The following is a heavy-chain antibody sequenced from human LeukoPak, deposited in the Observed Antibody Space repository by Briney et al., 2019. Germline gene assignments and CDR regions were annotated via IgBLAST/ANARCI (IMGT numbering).Heavy chain of an antibody. V-gene: IGHV4-59*01. CDR2: IYYSGST. Sequence: SETLSLTCTVSGGSISSYYWSWIRQLPGKGLEWIGYIYYSGSTNYNPSLKSRVTISVDTSKNQFSLNLNSVTAADTAVYYCARGVDYDFWRGTLFDPWGQGTLVSVSS. D-gene: IGHD3/OR15-3a*01. CDR3: ARGVDYDFWRGTLFDP. CDR1: GGSISSYY. J-gene: IGHJ5*02.